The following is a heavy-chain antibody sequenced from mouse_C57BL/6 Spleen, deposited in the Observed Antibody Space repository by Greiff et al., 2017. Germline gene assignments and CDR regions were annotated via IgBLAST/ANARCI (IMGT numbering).Heavy chain of an antibody. CDR2: IYPGDGDT. CDR3: SLTTVAPYAMDY. J-gene: IGHJ4*01. V-gene: IGHV1-82*01. Sequence: QVQLKESGPELVKPGASVKISCKASGYAFSSSWMNWVKQRPGKGLEWIGRIYPGDGDTNYNGKFKGKATLTADKSSSTAYMQLSSLTSEDSAVYFCSLTTVAPYAMDYWGQGTSVTVSS. D-gene: IGHD1-1*01. CDR1: GYAFSSSW.